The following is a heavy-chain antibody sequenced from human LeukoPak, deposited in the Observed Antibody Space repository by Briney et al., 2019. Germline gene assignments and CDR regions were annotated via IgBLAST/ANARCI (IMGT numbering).Heavy chain of an antibody. D-gene: IGHD2-15*01. J-gene: IGHJ4*02. V-gene: IGHV1-24*01. CDR1: GYTLTELS. CDR3: ATDCSGGSCYSDYFDY. Sequence: GASVKVSCKVSGYTLTELSMHWVRQAPGKGLEWMGGFDPEDGETIYAQKFQGRVTMTEDTSTDTAYMELSSLRSEDTAVYYCATDCSGGSCYSDYFDYWGQGTLVTVSS. CDR2: FDPEDGET.